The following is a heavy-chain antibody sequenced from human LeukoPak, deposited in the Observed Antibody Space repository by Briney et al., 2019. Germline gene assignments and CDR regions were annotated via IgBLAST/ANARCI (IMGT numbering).Heavy chain of an antibody. CDR2: IYYSGNT. CDR3: AKYSGHDTSGYYESRAFDI. CDR1: AHSTSSAH. D-gene: IGHD3-22*01. Sequence: SETLSLTCTVSAHSTSSAHWSWIRQPPGKGRKGIGKIYYSGNTNYNPSLKSRVTISVDTSKNQFSLKLSSVTAADTAVYYCAKYSGHDTSGYYESRAFDIWGQGTMVTVSS. V-gene: IGHV4-59*01. J-gene: IGHJ3*02.